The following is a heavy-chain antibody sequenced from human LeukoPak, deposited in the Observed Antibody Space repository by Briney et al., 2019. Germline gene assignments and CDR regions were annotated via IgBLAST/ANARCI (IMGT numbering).Heavy chain of an antibody. CDR2: INHSGST. D-gene: IGHD3-16*02. Sequence: SETLSLTCAVYGGSFSGYYWSWIRQPPGKGLEWIGEINHSGSTNYNPSLKSRVTISVDTSKNQFSLKLSSVTAADTAVYYCARGAPDYDNVWGSYRYYLDYWGQGTLVTVSS. J-gene: IGHJ4*02. V-gene: IGHV4-34*01. CDR1: GGSFSGYY. CDR3: ARGAPDYDNVWGSYRYYLDY.